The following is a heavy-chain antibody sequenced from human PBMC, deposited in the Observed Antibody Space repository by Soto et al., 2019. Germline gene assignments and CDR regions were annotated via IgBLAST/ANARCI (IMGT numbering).Heavy chain of an antibody. CDR1: GYTFTTYG. V-gene: IGHV1-18*04. Sequence: ASVKVSCKASGYTFTTYGISWVRQAPGQGLEWMGWISAYNGNTNYAQKLQGRVTMTTDTYTSTGYMELRSLRSDDTAVYYCARDTGRNSWYYFFDYWGQGTLVTVSS. D-gene: IGHD6-13*01. J-gene: IGHJ4*02. CDR2: ISAYNGNT. CDR3: ARDTGRNSWYYFFDY.